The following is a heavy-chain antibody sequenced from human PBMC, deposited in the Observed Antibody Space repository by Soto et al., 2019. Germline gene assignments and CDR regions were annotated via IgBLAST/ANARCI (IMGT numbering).Heavy chain of an antibody. CDR3: AIGVDYYGSGSYLGWTNNYSYYGMDV. CDR1: GYTFTSYD. J-gene: IGHJ6*02. CDR2: MNPNSGNT. D-gene: IGHD3-10*01. Sequence: QVQLVQSGAEVKKPGASVKVSCKASGYTFTSYDINWVRQATGQGLEWMGWMNPNSGNTGYAQKFQGRVTMTRNTSISTAYMELSSLRSEDTAVYYCAIGVDYYGSGSYLGWTNNYSYYGMDVWGQGTTVTVSS. V-gene: IGHV1-8*01.